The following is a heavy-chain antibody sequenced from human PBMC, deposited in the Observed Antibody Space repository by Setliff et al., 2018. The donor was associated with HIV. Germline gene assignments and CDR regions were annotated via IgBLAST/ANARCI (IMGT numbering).Heavy chain of an antibody. V-gene: IGHV3-23*01. D-gene: IGHD2-15*01. J-gene: IGHJ4*01. Sequence: PGGSLRLSCAASGFTFNTYAMSWVRQAPGKGLEWVSVISGSGGSTFYADSVKGRFTISRDNSKNTLYLLMNGLRVEDTAVYYCAKDGISGGAYPPYYFDYWGHGTLVT. CDR1: GFTFNTYA. CDR3: AKDGISGGAYPPYYFDY. CDR2: ISGSGGST.